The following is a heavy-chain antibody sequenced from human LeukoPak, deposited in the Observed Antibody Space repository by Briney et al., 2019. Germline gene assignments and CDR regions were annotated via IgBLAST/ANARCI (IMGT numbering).Heavy chain of an antibody. Sequence: GGSLRLSCAASGFTFSSYSMNWVRQAPGKGLEWVSYISSSSSTIYYADSVKGRFTISRDNAKNSLYLQMNSLRAEDTAVYYCARDYGDYVRAYYYYYMDVWGKGTTVTVSS. D-gene: IGHD4-17*01. CDR3: ARDYGDYVRAYYYYYMDV. CDR2: ISSSSSTI. V-gene: IGHV3-48*01. CDR1: GFTFSSYS. J-gene: IGHJ6*03.